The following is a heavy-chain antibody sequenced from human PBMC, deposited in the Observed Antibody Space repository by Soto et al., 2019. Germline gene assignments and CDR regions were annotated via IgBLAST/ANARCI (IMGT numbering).Heavy chain of an antibody. D-gene: IGHD1-26*01. Sequence: GGSLRLSCAASGFTFSNAWMSWVRQAPGKGLEWVGRIKSKTDGGTTDYAAPVKGRFTISRDDSKNTLYLQMNSLKTEDTAVYYCTTGITPYYSRAFDIWGQGTMVTVSS. CDR3: TTGITPYYSRAFDI. CDR1: GFTFSNAW. CDR2: IKSKTDGGTT. J-gene: IGHJ3*02. V-gene: IGHV3-15*01.